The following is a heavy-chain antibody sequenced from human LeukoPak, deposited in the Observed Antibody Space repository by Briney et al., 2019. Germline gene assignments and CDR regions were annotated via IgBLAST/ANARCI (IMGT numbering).Heavy chain of an antibody. Sequence: SETLSLTCTVSGGSFSTYYWSWIRQPPGKGLEWIGYIYYSGSTYYNASLQSRVTISIDTSKNQFSLRLSSVTAADTAMYFCAKSGGYGLIDYWGQGTLVTVSS. CDR1: GGSFSTYY. CDR2: IYYSGST. J-gene: IGHJ4*02. CDR3: AKSGGYGLIDY. V-gene: IGHV4-59*04. D-gene: IGHD1-26*01.